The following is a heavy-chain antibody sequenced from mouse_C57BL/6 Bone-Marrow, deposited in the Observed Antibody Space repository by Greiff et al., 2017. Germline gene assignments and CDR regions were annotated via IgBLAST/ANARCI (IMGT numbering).Heavy chain of an antibody. D-gene: IGHD2-1*01. Sequence: VTLVESGPGLVQPSQSLSITCTVSGFSLTSYGVHWVRQSPGTGLEWLGVIWSGGSTDYNAAFISRLSISKDNSKSQVFFKMNSLQADDTAIYYCARNYDYGNSYWYFDVWGTGTTVTVSS. CDR2: IWSGGST. CDR3: ARNYDYGNSYWYFDV. J-gene: IGHJ1*03. CDR1: GFSLTSYG. V-gene: IGHV2-2*01.